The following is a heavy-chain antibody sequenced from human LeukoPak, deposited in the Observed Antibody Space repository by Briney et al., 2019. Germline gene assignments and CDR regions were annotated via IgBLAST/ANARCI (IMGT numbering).Heavy chain of an antibody. CDR1: GGSFSGYY. J-gene: IGHJ4*02. D-gene: IGHD5-12*01. Sequence: SETLSLTCAVYGGSFSGYYWSWIRQPPGKGLEWIGEINHSGSTNYNPSLKSRVTISVDTSKNQFSLKLSSVTAADTAVYYCARGRGYSGTSDYWGQGTLVTVSS. CDR3: ARGRGYSGTSDY. CDR2: INHSGST. V-gene: IGHV4-34*01.